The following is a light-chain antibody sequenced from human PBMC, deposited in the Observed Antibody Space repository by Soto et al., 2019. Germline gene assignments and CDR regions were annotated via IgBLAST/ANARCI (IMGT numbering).Light chain of an antibody. V-gene: IGKV1-17*01. J-gene: IGKJ4*01. CDR3: LQHNNCLLA. Sequence: DIQMTQSPSSLSASLGDRVTITCRASQGIRNGLGWYQQKPGKAPKRLIYAASTLQSGVPSRFRGSGSGTEFTLTISSLQPEDFATYYCLQHNNCLLAFVGGIKVDI. CDR1: QGIRNG. CDR2: AAS.